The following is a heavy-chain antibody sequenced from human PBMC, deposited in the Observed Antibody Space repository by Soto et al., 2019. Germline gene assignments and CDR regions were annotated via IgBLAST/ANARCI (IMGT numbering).Heavy chain of an antibody. V-gene: IGHV1-18*01. D-gene: IGHD3-22*01. CDR3: ARDLPPNYYDSSGFFDP. CDR2: ISAYNGNT. Sequence: ASVKVSCKASGYTFTSYGISWVRQAPGQGLEWMGWISAYNGNTNYAQKLQGRVTMTTDTSTSTAYMELRSLRSDDTAVYYCARDLPPNYYDSSGFFDPWGQGTLVTVSS. J-gene: IGHJ5*02. CDR1: GYTFTSYG.